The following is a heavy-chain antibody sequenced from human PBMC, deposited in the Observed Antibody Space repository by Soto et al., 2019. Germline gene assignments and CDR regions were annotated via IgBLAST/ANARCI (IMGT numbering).Heavy chain of an antibody. CDR2: IYYSGST. J-gene: IGHJ6*02. V-gene: IGHV4-39*01. CDR1: GGSISSSSYY. CDR3: ARQPYLWQSPQYYYYYYGMDV. Sequence: SETLSLTCTVSGGSISSSSYYWGWIRQPPGKGLEWIGSIYYSGSTYYNPSLKSRVTISVDTSKNQFSLKLSSVTAADTAVYYCARQPYLWQSPQYYYYYYGMDVWGQGTTVTVSS. D-gene: IGHD2-21*01.